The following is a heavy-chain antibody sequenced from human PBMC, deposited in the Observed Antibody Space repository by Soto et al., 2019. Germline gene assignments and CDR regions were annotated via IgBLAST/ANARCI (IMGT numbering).Heavy chain of an antibody. CDR1: GGSISRYY. J-gene: IGHJ5*02. CDR2: IYYSGSP. V-gene: IGHV4-59*01. Sequence: SETLSLTCTVSGGSISRYYWSWIRQPPGKGLEWIGYIYYSGSPIYNPSLKGRVTISVDTSKNQFSLKLSSVTAADTAVYYCARNIPARPSFWFDPWGQGTLVTVSS. CDR3: ARNIPARPSFWFDP. D-gene: IGHD6-6*01.